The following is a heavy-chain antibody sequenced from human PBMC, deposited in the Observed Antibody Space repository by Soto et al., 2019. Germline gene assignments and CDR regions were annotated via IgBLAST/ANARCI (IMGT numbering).Heavy chain of an antibody. V-gene: IGHV3-30*18. CDR1: GFTFSSYG. D-gene: IGHD1-26*01. CDR3: AKDRYSGTYPTDFDY. J-gene: IGHJ4*02. Sequence: XESLRLSCAGSGFTFSSYGIHWVRQAPGKGLEWVALISYDGGNEKYTESVKDRFTISRDDSHNVAYLQMSSLRTEDTAMYYCAKDRYSGTYPTDFDYWGQGSLVTVSS. CDR2: ISYDGGNE.